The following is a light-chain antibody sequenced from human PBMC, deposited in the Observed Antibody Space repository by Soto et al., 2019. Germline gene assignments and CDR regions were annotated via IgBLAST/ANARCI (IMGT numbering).Light chain of an antibody. CDR3: QQYGSSPT. V-gene: IGKV3-20*01. CDR2: GAS. J-gene: IGKJ1*01. Sequence: EIVLTQSPGTLSLSPGERATLSCRASQSVSSNYLAWYQQKPGQAPRLLIYGASSRATGIPDRFSGSGSGTDFTLTVSRLEPEDFAVYYCQQYGSSPTFGPGTKV. CDR1: QSVSSNY.